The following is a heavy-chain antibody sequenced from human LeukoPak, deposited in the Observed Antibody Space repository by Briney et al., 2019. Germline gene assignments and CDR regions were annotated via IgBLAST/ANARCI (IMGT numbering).Heavy chain of an antibody. CDR1: GFTFSSYG. D-gene: IGHD6-13*01. CDR3: AKKGGYSSSWYDY. J-gene: IGHJ4*02. CDR2: ILSDGSKE. Sequence: GGSLRLSCAASGFTFSSYGMHWVRQAPGKGLEWVAVILSDGSKEFYTDSVKGRFTISRDNSKNALYLQMNSLRAEDTAVYYCAKKGGYSSSWYDYWGQGTLVTVSS. V-gene: IGHV3-33*06.